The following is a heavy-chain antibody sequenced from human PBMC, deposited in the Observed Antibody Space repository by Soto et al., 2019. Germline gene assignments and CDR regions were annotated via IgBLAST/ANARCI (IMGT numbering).Heavy chain of an antibody. CDR2: IYSSGST. CDR1: NFSMTSGFY. CDR3: VKRSLLMAPT. Sequence: SETLSLTCAVSNFSMTSGFYWNWIRQPAGKGLEWIGRIYSSGSTNYNPPFNSRVTMSVDTSKNQFSLSLNSVTAADTAVYYCVKRSLLMAPTWGQGIXVT. J-gene: IGHJ4*02. D-gene: IGHD1-1*01. V-gene: IGHV4-4*07.